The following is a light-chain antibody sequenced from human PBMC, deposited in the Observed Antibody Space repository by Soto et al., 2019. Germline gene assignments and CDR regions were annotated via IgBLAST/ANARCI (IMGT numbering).Light chain of an antibody. CDR1: QSISNY. J-gene: IGKJ1*01. CDR2: AAS. Sequence: DIQMTQSPSSLSASVGDRVTITCRASQSISNYLNWYQQKPGKAPKLLIYAASSMQSGVPSRVSGSGSETDFTLTISSLQPDDSATDYCQQSFSPLWTFGQGTKVEV. CDR3: QQSFSPLWT. V-gene: IGKV1-39*01.